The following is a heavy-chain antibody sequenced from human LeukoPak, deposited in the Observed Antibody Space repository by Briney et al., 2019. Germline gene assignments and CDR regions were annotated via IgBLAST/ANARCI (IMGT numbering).Heavy chain of an antibody. CDR3: ARGTVAIYDILTGPDY. J-gene: IGHJ4*02. Sequence: GASVKVSCKTSGYTFTSYAMHWVRQAPGQRLEWMGWINAGNGNTKNSQKFQGRVTITRDTSASTAYMELSSLRSEDTAVYYCARGTVAIYDILTGPDYWGQGTLVTVSS. V-gene: IGHV1-3*01. D-gene: IGHD3-9*01. CDR1: GYTFTSYA. CDR2: INAGNGNT.